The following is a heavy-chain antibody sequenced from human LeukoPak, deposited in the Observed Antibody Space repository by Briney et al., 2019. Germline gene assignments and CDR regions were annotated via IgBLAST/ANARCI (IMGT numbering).Heavy chain of an antibody. CDR1: GYSINSGYY. D-gene: IGHD2-15*01. Sequence: SETLSLTCAVSGYSINSGYYWGWMRQPPGKGLEWIGSIYHSGSTYYNPSLKSRVTISVDTSKNQFSLKLSSVTAADTAVYYCARIGCSGGSCYFDGWGQATLVTVSS. CDR2: IYHSGST. J-gene: IGHJ4*02. CDR3: ARIGCSGGSCYFDG. V-gene: IGHV4-38-2*01.